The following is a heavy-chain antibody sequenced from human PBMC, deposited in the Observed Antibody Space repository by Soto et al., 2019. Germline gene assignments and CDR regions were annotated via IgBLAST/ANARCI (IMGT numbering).Heavy chain of an antibody. J-gene: IGHJ4*02. CDR1: GFSFSNYA. CDR3: AKEESGGYSTVY. CDR2: ISGSGSSS. Sequence: EVQLLESGGGLVQPGGSLRLSCVASGFSFSNYAMSWVRQAPGKGLKWVSAISGSGSSSYYADSVKGRFTISRDNSKNTLYQEMNNLRAEDTAVYYCAKEESGGYSTVYWGQGTLVTVSA. D-gene: IGHD2-15*01. V-gene: IGHV3-23*01.